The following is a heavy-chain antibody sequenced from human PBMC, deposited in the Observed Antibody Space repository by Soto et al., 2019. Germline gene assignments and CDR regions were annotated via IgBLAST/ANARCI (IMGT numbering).Heavy chain of an antibody. CDR1: NFTFNTAW. J-gene: IGHJ6*02. D-gene: IGHD6-6*01. Sequence: EAQLVESGGGLVKPGGSLRLSCVASNFTFNTAWLPWVRQPPGKGLEWVGRSKGKTDGATIDYAAPVKGRFTISRDDSKNTMYLQMDSLKTEDTGMYYCTTDPPEYHYYGKDVWGQGTTVTVSS. CDR3: TTDPPEYHYYGKDV. CDR2: SKGKTDGATI. V-gene: IGHV3-15*07.